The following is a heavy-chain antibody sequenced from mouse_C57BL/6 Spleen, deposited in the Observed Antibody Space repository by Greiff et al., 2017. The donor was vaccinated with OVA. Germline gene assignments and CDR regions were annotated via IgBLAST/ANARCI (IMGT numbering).Heavy chain of an antibody. D-gene: IGHD1-1*02. V-gene: IGHV5-9*01. CDR3: ASYGFAY. CDR1: GFTFSSYT. J-gene: IGHJ3*01. CDR2: ISGGGGNN. Sequence: EVKLMESGGGLVKPGGSLKLSCAASGFTFSSYTMSWVRQTPEKRLEWVATISGGGGNNYYPDSVQGRFTISRDNAKNTLYLQKSSLKSEDTALYYCASYGFAYWGQGTLVTVSA.